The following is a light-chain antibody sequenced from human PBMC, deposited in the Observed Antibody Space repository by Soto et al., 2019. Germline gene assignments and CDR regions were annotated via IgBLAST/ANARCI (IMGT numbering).Light chain of an antibody. V-gene: IGKV1-5*01. CDR1: QSISSW. CDR3: QQCHTFWT. Sequence: DIQMTQSPSTLSASVGDRVTITCRASQSISSWLAWYQQKPGTAPELLIYDASNLESGVPSRFSGSASGTEFTLTISSLQPDDFATYYCQQCHTFWTFGQGTKVDIK. J-gene: IGKJ1*01. CDR2: DAS.